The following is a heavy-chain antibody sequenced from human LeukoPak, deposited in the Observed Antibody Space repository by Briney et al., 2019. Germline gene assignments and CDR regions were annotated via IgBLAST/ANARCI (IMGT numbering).Heavy chain of an antibody. CDR3: ARANYYGSGKKDLDY. J-gene: IGHJ4*02. CDR2: MNPNSGNT. CDR1: GYTFTTYD. V-gene: IGHV1-8*01. Sequence: GASVKVPCKASGYTFTTYDINWVRQATGQGLEWMGWMNPNSGNTGYAQKFQGRVTMTRNTSMSTAYMELSSLRSEDTAVYCCARANYYGSGKKDLDYWGQGTLVTVSS. D-gene: IGHD3-10*01.